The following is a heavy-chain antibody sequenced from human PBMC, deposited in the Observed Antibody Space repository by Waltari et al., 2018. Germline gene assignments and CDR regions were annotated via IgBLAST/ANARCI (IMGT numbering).Heavy chain of an antibody. J-gene: IGHJ6*02. CDR3: ARDRVAATYYYYYGMDV. CDR2: INHSGST. V-gene: IGHV4-34*01. CDR1: GGSFSGYH. Sequence: QVQLQQWGAGLLKPSETLSLTCAVYGGSFSGYHWTWIRQPPGKGLEWIGEINHSGSTNYDPSLKSRVTISVDTSKNQFSLKLSSVTAADTAVYYCARDRVAATYYYYYGMDVWGQGTTVTVSS. D-gene: IGHD2-15*01.